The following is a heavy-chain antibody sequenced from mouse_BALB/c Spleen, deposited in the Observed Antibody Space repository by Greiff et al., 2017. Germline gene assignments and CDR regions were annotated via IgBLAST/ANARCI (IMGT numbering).Heavy chain of an antibody. Sequence: EVQLVESGGGLVQPGGSLKLSCAASGFTFSSYTMSWVRQTPEKRLEWVAYISNGGGSTYYPDTVKGRFTISRDNAKNTLYLQMSSLKSEDTAMYYCARDITTVVATRGAMDYWGQGTSVTVSS. J-gene: IGHJ4*01. CDR2: ISNGGGST. CDR1: GFTFSSYT. CDR3: ARDITTVVATRGAMDY. V-gene: IGHV5-12-2*01. D-gene: IGHD1-1*01.